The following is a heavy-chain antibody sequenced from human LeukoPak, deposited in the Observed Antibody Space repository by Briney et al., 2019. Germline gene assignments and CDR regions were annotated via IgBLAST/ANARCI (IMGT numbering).Heavy chain of an antibody. CDR2: INWNGGST. CDR3: ARCSSTSCTNWFDP. D-gene: IGHD2-2*01. CDR1: GFTFDDYG. J-gene: IGHJ5*02. Sequence: GRSLRLSCASSGFTFDDYGMSWVRQARGKGLECVSGINWNGGSTGYADSVKGRFTISRDNAKNSLYLQMNSLRGEDTALYYCARCSSTSCTNWFDPWGQGTLVTVSS. V-gene: IGHV3-20*04.